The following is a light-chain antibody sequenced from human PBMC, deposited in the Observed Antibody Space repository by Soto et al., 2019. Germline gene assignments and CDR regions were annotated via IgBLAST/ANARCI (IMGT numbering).Light chain of an antibody. J-gene: IGKJ4*01. CDR3: EQYTGSPLT. Sequence: DIVLTQSPATLSLSPGKRATLSCRASQNISSYLIWYQQKPGQAPRLLIYGASSRATGIPDRFSGSGSGTDFTLTISRLEPEDFAVYYCEQYTGSPLTFGGGTKVDIK. CDR1: QNISSY. CDR2: GAS. V-gene: IGKV3-20*01.